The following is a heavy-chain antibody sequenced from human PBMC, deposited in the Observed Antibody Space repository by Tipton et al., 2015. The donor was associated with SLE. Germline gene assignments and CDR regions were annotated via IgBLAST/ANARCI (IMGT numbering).Heavy chain of an antibody. J-gene: IGHJ4*02. V-gene: IGHV1-18*01. CDR1: GGTFSSYA. CDR3: ARVRGWYCDY. D-gene: IGHD6-19*01. CDR2: ISAYNGNT. Sequence: QSGPEVKKPGSSVRVSCKASGGTFSSYAISWVRQAPGQGLEWMGWISAYNGNTNYAQKLQGRVTMTTDTSTSTAYMELRSLRSDDTAVYYCARVRGWYCDYWGQGTLVTVSS.